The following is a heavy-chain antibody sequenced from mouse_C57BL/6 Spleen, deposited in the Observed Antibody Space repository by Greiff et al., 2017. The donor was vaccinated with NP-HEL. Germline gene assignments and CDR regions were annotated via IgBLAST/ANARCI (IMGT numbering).Heavy chain of an antibody. D-gene: IGHD1-1*01. CDR3: ATHYYGSRGYYFDY. CDR1: GFSLTSYG. J-gene: IGHJ2*01. CDR2: IWSGGST. Sequence: QVQLKQSGPGLVQPSQSLSITCTVSGFSLTSYGVHWVRQSPGKGLEWLGVIWSGGSTDYNAAFISRLSISKDNSKSQVFFKMNSLQADDTAIYYCATHYYGSRGYYFDYWGQGTTLTVSS. V-gene: IGHV2-2*01.